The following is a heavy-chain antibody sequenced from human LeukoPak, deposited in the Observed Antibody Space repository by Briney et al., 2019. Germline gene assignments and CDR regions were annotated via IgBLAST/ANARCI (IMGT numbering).Heavy chain of an antibody. V-gene: IGHV3-23*01. CDR1: GFTFSSYA. CDR2: ISDSGGTT. J-gene: IGHJ4*02. Sequence: PGGSLRLSCAASGFTFSSYAMSWVRQAPGKGLEWVSGISDSGGTTHYADSVKGRFTISRDNSKDTLYLQMNSLRADDTAVYYCATDSFPGSVPGGLFDYWGQGPLVTVSS. D-gene: IGHD1-26*01. CDR3: ATDSFPGSVPGGLFDY.